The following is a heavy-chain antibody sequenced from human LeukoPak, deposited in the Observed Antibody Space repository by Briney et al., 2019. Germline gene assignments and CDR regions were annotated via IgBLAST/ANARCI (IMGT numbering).Heavy chain of an antibody. Sequence: GASVKVSCKASGGTFSSYAISWVRQAPGQGLEWMGGIIPIFGTANYAQKFQGRVTITADKSTSTAYMELSSLRSEDTAVYYCATDLSSGSGSGTFDYWGQGTLVTGSS. J-gene: IGHJ4*02. V-gene: IGHV1-69*06. D-gene: IGHD3-10*01. CDR1: GGTFSSYA. CDR3: ATDLSSGSGSGTFDY. CDR2: IIPIFGTA.